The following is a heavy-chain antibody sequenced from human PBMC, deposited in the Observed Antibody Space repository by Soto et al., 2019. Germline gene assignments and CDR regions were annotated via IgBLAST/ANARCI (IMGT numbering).Heavy chain of an antibody. CDR3: ARGGGYTFDY. D-gene: IGHD3-16*01. V-gene: IGHV4-30-2*01. CDR2: IYHSGST. Sequence: QLQLQESGSGLVKPSQTLSLTCAVSGGSISSGGYSWSWIRQPPGKGLEWIGYIYHSGSTYYNPSLXSXAXIXXDRSKNQCSLKVSPVTPADTAVYYCARGGGYTFDYWGQGTLVTVSS. J-gene: IGHJ4*02. CDR1: GGSISSGGYS.